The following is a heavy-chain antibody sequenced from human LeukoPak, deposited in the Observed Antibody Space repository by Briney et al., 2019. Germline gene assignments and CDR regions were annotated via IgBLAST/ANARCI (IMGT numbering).Heavy chain of an antibody. CDR2: IYYSGST. CDR3: ARHPDNVDTVDY. CDR1: GGSISSSSYY. V-gene: IGHV4-39*01. J-gene: IGHJ4*02. D-gene: IGHD5-18*01. Sequence: SSETLSLTCTVSGGSISSSSYYWGWIRQPPGKGLEGIGSIYYSGSTYYNPSLKSRVNISVDTSKNQFSLKLSSVTAADTAVYYCARHPDNVDTVDYWGQGTLVTVSS.